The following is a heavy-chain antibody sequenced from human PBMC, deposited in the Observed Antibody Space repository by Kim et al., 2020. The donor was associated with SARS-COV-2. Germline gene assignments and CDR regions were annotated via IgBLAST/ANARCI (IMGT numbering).Heavy chain of an antibody. V-gene: IGHV3-74*01. CDR3: ARDLFPKVYYYDSSGHPFDY. J-gene: IGHJ4*02. D-gene: IGHD3-22*01. CDR2: INSDGSST. Sequence: GGSLRLSCAASGFTFSSYWMHWVRQAPGKGLVWVSRINSDGSSTSYADSVKGRFTISRDNAKNTVYLQMNSLRVEDTAVYYCARDLFPKVYYYDSSGHPFDYWRQGTLVTVSS. CDR1: GFTFSSYW.